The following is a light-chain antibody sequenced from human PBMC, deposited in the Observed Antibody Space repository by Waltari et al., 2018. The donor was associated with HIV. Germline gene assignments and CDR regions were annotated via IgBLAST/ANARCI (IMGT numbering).Light chain of an antibody. J-gene: IGLJ1*01. Sequence: SSELTQPPSVSVSPGQTARITCPGDASRTPYTHWFQQKPGHAPVVVIHKNTEGPSGIPERFSASRSGTTVTLTITGVQTDDEADYYCLSADTSGTYVFGPGTTVTVL. CDR2: KNT. V-gene: IGLV3-25*03. CDR3: LSADTSGTYV. CDR1: ASRTPY.